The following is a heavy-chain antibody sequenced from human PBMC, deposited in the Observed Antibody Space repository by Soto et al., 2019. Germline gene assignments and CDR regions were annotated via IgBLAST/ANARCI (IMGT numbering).Heavy chain of an antibody. CDR3: ARELPSTCYVDS. J-gene: IGHJ4*02. V-gene: IGHV1-46*01. CDR2: VTPTGGAT. D-gene: IGHD2-2*01. CDR1: GYTFTNYY. Sequence: ASVKVSCKPSGYTFTNYYIHWVRQAPGQGLEWMGMVTPTGGATNYARQFRDRVTMTSDTSTSTVYMDLSSLRSDDTAVYYCARELPSTCYVDSWGQGTLVTASS.